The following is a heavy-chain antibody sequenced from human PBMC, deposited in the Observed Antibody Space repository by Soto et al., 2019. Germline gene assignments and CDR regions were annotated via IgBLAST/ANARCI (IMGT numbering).Heavy chain of an antibody. V-gene: IGHV3-21*01. D-gene: IGHD2-15*01. J-gene: IGHJ6*02. Sequence: GGSLRLSCISSGFTFRTYTMNWVRQAPGKGLEWVSGIRGFSPYTFYAESVKGRFTISRDNAKNSLYLQMNSLRAEDTAVYYCARDRGYDAHDYYYNAMDVWGPGTTVTV. CDR2: IRGFSPYT. CDR1: GFTFRTYT. CDR3: ARDRGYDAHDYYYNAMDV.